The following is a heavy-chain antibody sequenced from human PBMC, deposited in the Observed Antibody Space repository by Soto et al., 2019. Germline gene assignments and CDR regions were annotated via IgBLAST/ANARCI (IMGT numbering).Heavy chain of an antibody. CDR3: AKYVGKIGWFDN. CDR2: IRQGGSGE. D-gene: IGHD2-21*01. Sequence: PGGSLRLSCAASGFTFSGYWMTWVRQAPGKGLEWVANIRQGGSGEYYLDSVKGRFTISRDNAKNSLYLQMNSLRVEDTAVYFCAKYVGKIGWFDNWGQETLFTLPS. V-gene: IGHV3-7*05. CDR1: GFTFSGYW. J-gene: IGHJ4*02.